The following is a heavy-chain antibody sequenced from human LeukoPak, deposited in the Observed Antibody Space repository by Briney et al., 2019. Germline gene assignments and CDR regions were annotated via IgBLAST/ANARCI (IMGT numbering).Heavy chain of an antibody. Sequence: GGSLRLSCAASGFTFRNHGMQWVRQAPGKGREWVAIIWYDGSNAYYADSVKGRFTVSRDNSQKVLYLQMNSLRVEDTAVYYCARDRGAGKYYDYWGQGTQVTVSP. CDR2: IWYDGSNA. CDR3: ARDRGAGKYYDY. CDR1: GFTFRNHG. D-gene: IGHD4/OR15-4a*01. V-gene: IGHV3-33*01. J-gene: IGHJ4*02.